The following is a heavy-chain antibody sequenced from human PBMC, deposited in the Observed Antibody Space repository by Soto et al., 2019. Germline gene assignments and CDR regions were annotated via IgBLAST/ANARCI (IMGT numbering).Heavy chain of an antibody. Sequence: SETLSLTCTVSGGSISSGGYYWSWIRQHPGKGLEWIGYIYYSGSTYYNPSLKSRVTISVDTSKNQFSLKLSSVTAADTAVYYCAREQRSSSSGGNWFDPWGQGTLVTVSS. CDR3: AREQRSSSSGGNWFDP. CDR1: GGSISSGGYY. D-gene: IGHD6-6*01. J-gene: IGHJ5*02. V-gene: IGHV4-31*03. CDR2: IYYSGST.